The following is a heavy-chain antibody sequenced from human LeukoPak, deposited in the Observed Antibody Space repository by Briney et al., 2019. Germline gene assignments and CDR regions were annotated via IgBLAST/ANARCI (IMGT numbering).Heavy chain of an antibody. J-gene: IGHJ4*02. Sequence: PGGSLKLSCAASGFTFSGSAIHWVRQSSGKGLEWVGQIDKKDKGYATATAYAASVKGRFTISRDDSINTAYLQMNSLRPEDTAVYYCARDWGVDSWGQGTLVTVSS. CDR1: GFTFSGSA. V-gene: IGHV3-73*01. CDR3: ARDWGVDS. CDR2: IDKKDKGYATAT. D-gene: IGHD3-10*01.